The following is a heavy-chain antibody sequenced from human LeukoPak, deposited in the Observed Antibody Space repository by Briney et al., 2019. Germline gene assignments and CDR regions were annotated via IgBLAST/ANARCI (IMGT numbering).Heavy chain of an antibody. CDR2: IYYSGST. J-gene: IGHJ6*03. CDR1: GGSISSYY. D-gene: IGHD6-6*01. V-gene: IGHV4-59*01. Sequence: SETLSLTCTVSGGSISSYYWSWIRQPPGKGLEWIGYIYYSGSTNYNPSLKSRVTISVDTSKNQFSLKLSSVTAADTAVYYCARSMDNSSAHHFYHHMGGLGKRTNGTGSS. CDR3: ARSMDNSSAHHFYHHMGG.